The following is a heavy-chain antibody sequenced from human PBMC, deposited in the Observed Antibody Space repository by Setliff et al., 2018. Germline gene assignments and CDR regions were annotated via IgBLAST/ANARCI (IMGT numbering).Heavy chain of an antibody. J-gene: IGHJ4*02. CDR3: TTSRAPRVVLAADFDL. CDR2: ISPYSGET. D-gene: IGHD2-21*01. Sequence: ASVKVSCKTSGFNFITYGFSWVRQAPGQGLEWMGWISPYSGETNNAQKFQDRLSMTADTSSKTIYMELRSLTSDDTAVYFCTTSRAPRVVLAADFDLWGQGTLVTVSS. CDR1: GFNFITYG. V-gene: IGHV1-18*01.